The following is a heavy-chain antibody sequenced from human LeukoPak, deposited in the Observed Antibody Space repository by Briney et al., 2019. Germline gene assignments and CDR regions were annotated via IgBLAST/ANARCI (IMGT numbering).Heavy chain of an antibody. J-gene: IGHJ4*02. Sequence: PGGSLRLSCAASGFTYEYYTMHWVRQAPGKTLEWVALISWDGTTYYTDSVKGRFTISRDNSKNSLYLQMDTLRSEDTAFYYCVKDLSYESSGYVFEYWGQGALVTVSS. CDR2: ISWDGTT. CDR1: GFTYEYYT. V-gene: IGHV3-43*01. D-gene: IGHD3-22*01. CDR3: VKDLSYESSGYVFEY.